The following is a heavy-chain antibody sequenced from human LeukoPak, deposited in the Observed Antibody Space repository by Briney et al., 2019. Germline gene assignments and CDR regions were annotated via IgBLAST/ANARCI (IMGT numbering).Heavy chain of an antibody. J-gene: IGHJ6*03. CDR1: GDSVSSSICY. V-gene: IGHV4-39*07. CDR3: ARGLGHSQPRSSSSSRMTIYYYYMDV. CDR2: IYYGGNT. Sequence: SETLSLTCTVSGDSVSSSICYWGWIRQPPGKGLEWIGNIYYGGNTYYNPSLKSRVTISVDTSKNQFSLKLSSVTAADTAVYYCARGLGHSQPRSSSSSRMTIYYYYMDVWGKGATVTVSS. D-gene: IGHD6-6*01.